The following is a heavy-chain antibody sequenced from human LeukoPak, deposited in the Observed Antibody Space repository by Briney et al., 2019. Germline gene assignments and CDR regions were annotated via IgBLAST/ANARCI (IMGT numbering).Heavy chain of an antibody. CDR2: ISGGGVTT. V-gene: IGHV3-23*01. J-gene: IGHJ5*02. Sequence: SGESLRLSCAASGFTVSSHAMSWVRQAPGKGLEWVSTISGGGVTTYYADSVKGRLTISRDNSKNTVSLQMNSLGDDDTAVYFCARESPVAAVGRSWFDPWGQGTLVTVSS. D-gene: IGHD6-13*01. CDR1: GFTVSSHA. CDR3: ARESPVAAVGRSWFDP.